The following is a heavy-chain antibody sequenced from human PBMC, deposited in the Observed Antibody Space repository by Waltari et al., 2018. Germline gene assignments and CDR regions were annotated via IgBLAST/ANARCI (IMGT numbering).Heavy chain of an antibody. Sequence: QVQLQESGPGLVKPSETLSLTCAVSGYSISSGYYWGWIRQPPGKGLEWIGSIYHSGGTYYNPSLKSRVTISVDTSKNQFSLKLSSVTAADTAVYYCARADSGSYHTFDYWGQGTLVTVSS. J-gene: IGHJ4*02. V-gene: IGHV4-38-2*01. CDR3: ARADSGSYHTFDY. CDR1: GYSISSGYY. CDR2: IYHSGGT. D-gene: IGHD1-26*01.